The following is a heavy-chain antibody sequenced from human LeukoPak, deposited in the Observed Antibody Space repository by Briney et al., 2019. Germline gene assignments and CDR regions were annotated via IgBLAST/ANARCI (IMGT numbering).Heavy chain of an antibody. Sequence: PGGSLRLSCAASGFTFSSYAMTWVRQAPGKGLEWVAHINHDGSEKYYVDSVKGRFTISRDNAQNSLHLQMNSLRAEDTAVYYCASSPWDMPTIGGDSWGQGTLVTVSS. CDR3: ASSPWDMPTIGGDS. CDR1: GFTFSSYA. V-gene: IGHV3-7*02. CDR2: INHDGSEK. J-gene: IGHJ5*01. D-gene: IGHD5-24*01.